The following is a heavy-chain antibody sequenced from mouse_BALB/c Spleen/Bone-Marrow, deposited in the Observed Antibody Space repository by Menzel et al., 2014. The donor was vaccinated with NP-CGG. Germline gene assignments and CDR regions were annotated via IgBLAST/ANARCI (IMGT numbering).Heavy chain of an antibody. Sequence: EVKLMESGGDLVKPGGSLKLSCAASGFTFSSYGMSWVRQTPDKRLEWVATISSGGSYTYYPDSVKGRFTISRDNAKNTLVLQMSRLKSEDTAMYYWARLGRDYFDYWGQGTTLTGSS. V-gene: IGHV5-6*01. J-gene: IGHJ2*01. CDR1: GFTFSSYG. CDR3: ARLGRDYFDY. D-gene: IGHD4-1*01. CDR2: ISSGGSYT.